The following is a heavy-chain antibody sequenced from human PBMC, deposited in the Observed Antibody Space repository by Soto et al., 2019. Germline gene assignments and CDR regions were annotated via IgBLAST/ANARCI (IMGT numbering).Heavy chain of an antibody. D-gene: IGHD3-3*01. V-gene: IGHV1-18*01. CDR3: ARRGTIFGVGQPDY. Sequence: QVQLLQSGAEVKKPGASVKVSCKASGYTFTSYGISWVRQAPGQGLEWMGWISAYNGKTNYARKLQGRVTMTADTSTSTAYMELRSLGSDATAVYYCARRGTIFGVGQPDYWGQGTLVTVSS. CDR1: GYTFTSYG. J-gene: IGHJ4*02. CDR2: ISAYNGKT.